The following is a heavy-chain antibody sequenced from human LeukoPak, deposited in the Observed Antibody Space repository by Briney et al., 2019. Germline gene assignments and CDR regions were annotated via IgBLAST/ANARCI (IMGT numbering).Heavy chain of an antibody. CDR1: GDSINSLDL. CDR2: MYLSGTT. J-gene: IGHJ4*02. Sequence: SGTLSLTCTVSGDSINSLDLWSWVRQPPGKGLEWIGEMYLSGTTHSNPSVKSRVTISIDKSKNQFFLNLSSVTAADTAVYYCAGLVGRYSSGLYYYYFDYWGQGSLVTVSS. CDR3: AGLVGRYSSGLYYYYFDY. D-gene: IGHD3-22*01. V-gene: IGHV4-4*02.